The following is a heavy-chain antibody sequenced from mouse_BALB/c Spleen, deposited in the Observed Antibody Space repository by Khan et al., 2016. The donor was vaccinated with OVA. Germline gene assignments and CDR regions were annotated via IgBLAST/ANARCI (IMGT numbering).Heavy chain of an antibody. CDR3: ARSTYRYAFAY. Sequence: EVKLEVSGPGLVQPSQTLSLTCSVTGDSISSGYWSWIRKFPGNKLEYMGYMISSGYTYYNPSLKSRISITRHTSKNQYYLQLNSVTTEDTATYYCARSTYRYAFAYWGQGTLVTVSA. D-gene: IGHD2-14*01. V-gene: IGHV3-8*02. CDR1: GDSISSGY. J-gene: IGHJ3*01. CDR2: MISSGYT.